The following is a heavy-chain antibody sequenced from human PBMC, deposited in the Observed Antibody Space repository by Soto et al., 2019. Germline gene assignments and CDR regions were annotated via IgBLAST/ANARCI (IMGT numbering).Heavy chain of an antibody. CDR1: GTSISSRRYS. CDR2: IYYSGST. V-gene: IGHV4-39*07. D-gene: IGHD2-15*01. J-gene: IGHJ4*02. CDR3: VRMKTGGSCPVDH. Sequence: PSDTLSLTCTVSGTSISSRRYSCGWIRQPPGKDLEGIGSIYYSGSTYYNKSLKSRVTISVDRSKNQISLKLSTVTATDTDVYYCVRMKTGGSCPVDHWGQGTLVTV.